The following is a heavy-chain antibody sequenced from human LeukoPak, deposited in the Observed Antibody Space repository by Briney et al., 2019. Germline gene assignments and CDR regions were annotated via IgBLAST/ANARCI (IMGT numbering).Heavy chain of an antibody. Sequence: SETLSLTCTVSGGSISSYYWSWIRQPPGKGLEWIGEINHSGSTNYNPSLKSRVTISVDTSKNQFSLKLSSVTAADTAVYYCARGRGRYYYDSSGYRYYFDYWGQGTLVTVSS. D-gene: IGHD3-22*01. CDR1: GGSISSYY. V-gene: IGHV4-34*01. J-gene: IGHJ4*02. CDR3: ARGRGRYYYDSSGYRYYFDY. CDR2: INHSGST.